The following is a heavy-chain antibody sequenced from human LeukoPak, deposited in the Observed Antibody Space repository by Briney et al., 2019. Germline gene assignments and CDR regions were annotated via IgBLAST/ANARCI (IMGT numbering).Heavy chain of an antibody. V-gene: IGHV1-8*01. Sequence: ASVKVSCKASGYTFTSYDINWVRQATGQGLEWTGWMNPNSGNTGYAQKFQGRVTMTRNTSISTAYMELSSLRSEDTAVYYCARGYPPVLLWFGELSGTDAFDIWGQGTMVTVSS. J-gene: IGHJ3*02. D-gene: IGHD3-10*01. CDR3: ARGYPPVLLWFGELSGTDAFDI. CDR2: MNPNSGNT. CDR1: GYTFTSYD.